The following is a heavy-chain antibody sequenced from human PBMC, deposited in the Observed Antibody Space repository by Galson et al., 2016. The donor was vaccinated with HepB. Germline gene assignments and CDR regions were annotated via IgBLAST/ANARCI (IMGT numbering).Heavy chain of an antibody. CDR2: ISFEGSNK. CDR1: GFIFSSYG. J-gene: IGHJ6*02. V-gene: IGHV3-30*18. CDR3: AKDLKRSSGSYYYYAMDV. Sequence: SLRLSCAASGFIFSSYGMHWVRQAPGKGLEWVAAISFEGSNKDYADSVKGRFSISRDNSKNTLYLQMNILRVQDTAMYYCAKDLKRSSGSYYYYAMDVWGRGTTVTVSS. D-gene: IGHD1-26*01.